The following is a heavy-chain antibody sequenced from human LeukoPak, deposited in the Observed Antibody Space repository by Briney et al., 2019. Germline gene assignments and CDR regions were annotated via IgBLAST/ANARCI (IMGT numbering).Heavy chain of an antibody. CDR3: AKDRLRFLIPHD. D-gene: IGHD3-3*01. Sequence: GGSLRLSCAASGFTFISYSMNWGRQAPGKGVEWVSYISSSSSTIYYADSVKGRFTISRDNSINTLYLQMNSLRVEDTALYYCAKDRLRFLIPHDWGQGTLVTVSS. V-gene: IGHV3-48*04. J-gene: IGHJ4*02. CDR1: GFTFISYS. CDR2: ISSSSSTI.